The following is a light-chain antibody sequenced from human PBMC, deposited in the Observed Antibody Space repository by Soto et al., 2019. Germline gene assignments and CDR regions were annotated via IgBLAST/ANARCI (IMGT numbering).Light chain of an antibody. CDR2: EVT. CDR1: ISDIGSFYL. CDR3: CSYAGRNYV. J-gene: IGLJ1*01. V-gene: IGLV2-23*02. Sequence: QSVLTQPASVSGSPGQSITISYTGTISDIGSFYLVSWYQHHPGKAPKLIVYEVTKRPSGISSRFSGSKSGNTASLTISGLQAEDEADYYCCSYAGRNYVFGTGTKLTVL.